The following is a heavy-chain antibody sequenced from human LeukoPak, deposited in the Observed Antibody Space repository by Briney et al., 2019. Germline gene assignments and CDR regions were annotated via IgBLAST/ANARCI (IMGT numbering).Heavy chain of an antibody. V-gene: IGHV4-4*02. CDR3: ARGQDIVVVPAAIWFDP. D-gene: IGHD2-2*01. J-gene: IGHJ5*02. CDR1: GGSISSSNW. Sequence: GTLSLTCAVSGGSISSSNWWSWVRQPPGKGLEWIGEIYHSGSTNYNPSLKSRVTISVDKSKNQFSLKLSSVTAADTAVYYCARGQDIVVVPAAIWFDPWGQGTLVTVSS. CDR2: IYHSGST.